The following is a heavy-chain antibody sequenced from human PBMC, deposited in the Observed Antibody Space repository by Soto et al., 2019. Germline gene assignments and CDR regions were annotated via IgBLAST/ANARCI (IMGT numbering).Heavy chain of an antibody. V-gene: IGHV4-61*01. D-gene: IGHD1-26*01. Sequence: QVQLQESGPGLVKPSETLSLTCTVSGGSVSSGSYYWSWIRQPPGKGLEWIGYIYYSGSTNYNPSHKSRVTRSVATSKNQYALPLSSVPAEDTAVYYCARDRATTFYYYGMDVWGQGTTVTVSS. CDR3: ARDRATTFYYYGMDV. J-gene: IGHJ6*02. CDR1: GGSVSSGSYY. CDR2: IYYSGST.